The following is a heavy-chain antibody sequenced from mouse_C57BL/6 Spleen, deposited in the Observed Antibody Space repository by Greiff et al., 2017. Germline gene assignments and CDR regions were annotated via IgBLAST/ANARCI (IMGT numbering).Heavy chain of an antibody. D-gene: IGHD2-14*01. CDR2: IDPSDSYT. J-gene: IGHJ1*03. CDR3: ARSPEVRYFDV. V-gene: IGHV1-59*01. CDR1: GYTFTSYW. Sequence: QVQLQQPGAELVRPGTSVKLSCKASGYTFTSYWLHWVKQRPGQGLEWIGVIDPSDSYTNYNQKFKGKATFTVDTSSSTAYMQLSSLTSEDAAVYYCARSPEVRYFDVWGTGTTVTVSS.